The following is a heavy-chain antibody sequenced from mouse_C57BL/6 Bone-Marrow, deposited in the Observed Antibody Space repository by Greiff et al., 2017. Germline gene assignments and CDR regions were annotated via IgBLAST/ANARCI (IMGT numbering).Heavy chain of an antibody. V-gene: IGHV1-72*01. CDR1: GYTFTSYW. CDR2: IAPNSGGT. J-gene: IGHJ4*01. Sequence: VQLQQPGAELVKPGASVKLSCKASGYTFTSYWMHWVKQRPGRGLEWIGRIAPNSGGTKYNEKFKSKATLTVDKPSSTAYMQLSSLTSEDSAVYYCARIYGSSYGYAMDYWGQGTSVTVSS. D-gene: IGHD1-1*01. CDR3: ARIYGSSYGYAMDY.